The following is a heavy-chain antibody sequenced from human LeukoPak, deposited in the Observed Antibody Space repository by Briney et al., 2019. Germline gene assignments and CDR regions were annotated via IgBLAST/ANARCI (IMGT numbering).Heavy chain of an antibody. CDR2: INNDGTNP. CDR1: GFTFSNER. V-gene: IGHV3-74*01. CDR3: AKSDPPLPY. J-gene: IGHJ4*02. Sequence: GGSLRLSCAASGFTFSNERMHWVRQVPGKGPLWVSHINNDGTNPTYADSVMGRFTISRDNAKNTLYLHMYSLRAEDTGVYFCAKSDPPLPYWGQGTLVTVSS.